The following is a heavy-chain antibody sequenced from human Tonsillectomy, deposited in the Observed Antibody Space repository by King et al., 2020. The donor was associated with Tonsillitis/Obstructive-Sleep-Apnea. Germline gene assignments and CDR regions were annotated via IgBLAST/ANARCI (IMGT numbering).Heavy chain of an antibody. CDR1: GFTFSNYG. D-gene: IGHD3-16*01. CDR2: IWNDGSNK. V-gene: IGHV3-33*01. J-gene: IGHJ6*02. CDR3: ARDLGDYGIDF. Sequence: VQLVESGGGVVQPGRSLRLSCRASGFTFSNYGMHWVRQAPGKGLEWVAVIWNDGSNKHYADSVKGRFTISRDNSKNTLYLQMNSLRAEDTAVYYCARDLGDYGIDFWGQGTPVTVSS.